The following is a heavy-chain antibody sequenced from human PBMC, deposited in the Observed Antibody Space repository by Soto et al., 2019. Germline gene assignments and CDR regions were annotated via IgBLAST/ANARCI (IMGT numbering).Heavy chain of an antibody. V-gene: IGHV4-4*07. Sequence: QLQLQESGPGQVRPSETLSLTCIVSGVSVSSYTWSWVRQPANKGLEWIGRVFSSVSATYNPSLKSRVTITMDTPVNRIALKLASVPAADAGVYYCARDGMTTGDTWGPGTAVTVSS. CDR3: ARDGMTTGDT. D-gene: IGHD2-21*02. CDR2: VFSSVSA. CDR1: GVSVSSYT. J-gene: IGHJ4*02.